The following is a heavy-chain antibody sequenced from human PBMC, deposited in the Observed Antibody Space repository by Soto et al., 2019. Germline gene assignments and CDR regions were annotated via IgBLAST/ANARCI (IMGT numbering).Heavy chain of an antibody. CDR2: ISGSGGST. V-gene: IGHV3-23*01. D-gene: IGHD5-18*01. J-gene: IGHJ4*02. Sequence: EVQLLESGGGLLQPGGSLRLSCSASGFTFSSYAMRWVRQAPGKGLEWVSAISGSGGSTYYADSVKGRFTISRDNSKNTLYLQMNSLRAEDTVVYYCACGYSHRLDYWGQGTLVTVSS. CDR1: GFTFSSYA. CDR3: ACGYSHRLDY.